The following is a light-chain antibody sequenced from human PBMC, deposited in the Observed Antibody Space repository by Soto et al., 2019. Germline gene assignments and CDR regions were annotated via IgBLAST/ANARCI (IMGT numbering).Light chain of an antibody. CDR3: QHYNSYSEA. CDR1: QTISSW. Sequence: DIQMTQSPSTLSGSVGDRVTITCLASQTISSWLAWYQEKPGKASKLLIYKASTLKSGVPSRFSGSGSGTEFTLTISSLQPDDFATYYCQHYNSYSEAFGQGTKVDIK. J-gene: IGKJ1*01. V-gene: IGKV1-5*03. CDR2: KAS.